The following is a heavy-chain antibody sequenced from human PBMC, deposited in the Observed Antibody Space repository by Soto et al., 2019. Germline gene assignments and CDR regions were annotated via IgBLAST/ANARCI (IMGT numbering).Heavy chain of an antibody. D-gene: IGHD2-15*01. CDR3: ARYFTSANCSGGSCYRTDAFDI. CDR2: IYYSGST. V-gene: IGHV4-31*03. Sequence: QVQLQESGPGLVKPSQTLSLTCTVSGGSISSGGYYWSWIRQHPGKGLEWIGYIYYSGSTDYKPSLKSRVTISVHTSKNQFPLKLSSVTAADTAVYYCARYFTSANCSGGSCYRTDAFDIWGQGTMVTVSS. CDR1: GGSISSGGYY. J-gene: IGHJ3*02.